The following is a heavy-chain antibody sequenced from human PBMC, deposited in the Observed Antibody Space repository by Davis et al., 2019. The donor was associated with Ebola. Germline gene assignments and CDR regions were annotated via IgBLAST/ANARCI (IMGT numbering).Heavy chain of an antibody. D-gene: IGHD2-8*01. CDR3: AGLDCTNGVCFDFDY. CDR2: VNHSEST. CDR1: GGSFSGYY. Sequence: MPSETLSLTCAVYGGSFSGYYWIWIRQPPGKGLEWIGEVNHSESTNYNPSLKSRVTISVDTSKNQFSLKLTSVTAADTAVYYCAGLDCTNGVCFDFDYWGQGTLVTVSS. J-gene: IGHJ4*02. V-gene: IGHV4-34*01.